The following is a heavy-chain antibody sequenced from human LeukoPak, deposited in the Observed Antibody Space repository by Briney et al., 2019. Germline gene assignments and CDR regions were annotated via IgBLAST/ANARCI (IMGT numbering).Heavy chain of an antibody. CDR3: ARGRYDTPGYYYEDFDY. CDR1: GYTFTAYY. CDR2: MNPNSAGT. J-gene: IGHJ4*02. Sequence: ASVKVSCKASGYTFTAYYMPWERQSHGQGLEWMGWMNPNSAGTNYAQKFQGRVSMTRDTSIGTAYMEMSRLTSDDTAVYFCARGRYDTPGYYYEDFDYWGQGTLVTVSS. D-gene: IGHD3-22*01. V-gene: IGHV1-2*02.